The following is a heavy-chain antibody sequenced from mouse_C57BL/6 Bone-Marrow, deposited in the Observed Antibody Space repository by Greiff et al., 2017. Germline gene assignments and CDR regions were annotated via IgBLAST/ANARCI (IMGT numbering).Heavy chain of an antibody. CDR3: ARMRTGSWYFDV. D-gene: IGHD4-1*01. Sequence: QVQLQQPGAELVRPGSSVKLSCKASGYTFTSYWMDWVKQRPGQGLEWIGNIYPSDSETHYNQKFKDKATLTVDKSSSTAYMQLSSLTSEDSAVYYCARMRTGSWYFDVWGTGTTVTVSS. CDR2: IYPSDSET. J-gene: IGHJ1*03. CDR1: GYTFTSYW. V-gene: IGHV1-61*01.